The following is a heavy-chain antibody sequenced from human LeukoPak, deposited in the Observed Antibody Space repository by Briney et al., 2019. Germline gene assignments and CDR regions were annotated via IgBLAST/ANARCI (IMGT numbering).Heavy chain of an antibody. V-gene: IGHV1-69*05. J-gene: IGHJ6*03. CDR2: IIPIFGTA. CDR3: ARATAMDFGALYYYYCYMDV. D-gene: IGHD5-18*01. Sequence: GSSVKVSCKASGGTFSSYAISWVRQAPRQGLEWMGRIIPIFGTANYAQKFQGRVTITTDESTSTAYMELSSLRSEDTAVYYCARATAMDFGALYYYYCYMDVWGKGTTVTVSS. CDR1: GGTFSSYA.